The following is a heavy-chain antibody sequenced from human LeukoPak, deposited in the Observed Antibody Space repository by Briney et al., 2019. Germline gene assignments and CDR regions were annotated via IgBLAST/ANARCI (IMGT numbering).Heavy chain of an antibody. D-gene: IGHD4-17*01. CDR2: ISGSGGST. Sequence: GGSLRLSCAASGFTFSSSAMSWVRQVPGKGLEWVSAISGSGGSTYYADSVKGRFTISRDNSKNTLYLQMNSLRAEDTAVYYCAVQSYGDYVVDYWGQGTLVTVSS. J-gene: IGHJ4*02. CDR3: AVQSYGDYVVDY. CDR1: GFTFSSSA. V-gene: IGHV3-23*01.